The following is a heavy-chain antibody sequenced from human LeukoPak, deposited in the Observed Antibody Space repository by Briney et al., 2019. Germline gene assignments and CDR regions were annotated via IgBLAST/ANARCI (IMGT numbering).Heavy chain of an antibody. V-gene: IGHV4-4*07. J-gene: IGHJ6*03. CDR3: ARALRWYRATEKYYYMDV. CDR2: IYTSGST. D-gene: IGHD4-23*01. CDR1: GGSISSYY. Sequence: PSETLSLTCTVSGGSISSYYWSWIRQPAGKGLEWIGRIYTSGSTNYNPSLKSRVTMSVDTSKNQFSLKLSSVTAADTAVYYCARALRWYRATEKYYYMDVWGKGTTVTVSS.